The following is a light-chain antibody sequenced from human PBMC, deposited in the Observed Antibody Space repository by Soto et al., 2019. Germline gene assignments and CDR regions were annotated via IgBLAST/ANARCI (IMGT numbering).Light chain of an antibody. Sequence: EIVLTQSPGSLSLFPGERATLSCRASQTVGRNYLAWFQQKPGQAPRLLIYDASTRATGIPDKFGGSGSGTDFTLTISRLEPEDFAVYYCQQYVSSPITFGQGTRLEIK. CDR1: QTVGRNY. CDR3: QQYVSSPIT. CDR2: DAS. J-gene: IGKJ5*01. V-gene: IGKV3-20*01.